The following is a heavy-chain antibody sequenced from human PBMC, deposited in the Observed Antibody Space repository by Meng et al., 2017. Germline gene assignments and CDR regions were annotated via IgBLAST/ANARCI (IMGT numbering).Heavy chain of an antibody. D-gene: IGHD2/OR15-2a*01. J-gene: IGHJ5*02. CDR3: AKLTSA. CDR1: GFTFSSTS. Sequence: VHLLESGGGLVQPGGSLRLSCAASGFTFSSTSMSWVRQAPGKGLEWVSTISGSGGTTYYADAVKGRLAISRDNSNNTLYLQMNSLRAGDTAIYYCAKLTSAWGQGTLVTVSS. CDR2: ISGSGGTT. V-gene: IGHV3-23*01.